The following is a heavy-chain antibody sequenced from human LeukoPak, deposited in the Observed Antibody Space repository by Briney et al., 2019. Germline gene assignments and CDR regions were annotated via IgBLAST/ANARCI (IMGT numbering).Heavy chain of an antibody. J-gene: IGHJ6*02. CDR3: ARFYSNYAYYYYGMDV. CDR2: INPNSGGT. CDR1: GYTFTGYY. Sequence: ASVKVSCKASGYTFTGYYMHWVRQAPGQGLEWMGRINPNSGGTNYAQKFQGRVTMTRDTSISTAYMELSRLRSDDTAVYYCARFYSNYAYYYYGMDVWGQGTTVTVSS. D-gene: IGHD4-11*01. V-gene: IGHV1-2*06.